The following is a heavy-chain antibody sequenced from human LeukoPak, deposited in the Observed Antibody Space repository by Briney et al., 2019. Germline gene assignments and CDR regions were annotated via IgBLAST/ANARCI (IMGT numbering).Heavy chain of an antibody. CDR3: ASRRVGATEYYFDY. J-gene: IGHJ4*02. Sequence: SETLSLTCTVSGGSISSYYWSWIRQPPGKGLEWIGYIYYSGSTNYNPSLKSRVTISVDTSKNQFSLKLSSVTAADTAVYYCASRRVGATEYYFDYWGQGTLVTVSS. V-gene: IGHV4-59*01. CDR2: IYYSGST. D-gene: IGHD1-26*01. CDR1: GGSISSYY.